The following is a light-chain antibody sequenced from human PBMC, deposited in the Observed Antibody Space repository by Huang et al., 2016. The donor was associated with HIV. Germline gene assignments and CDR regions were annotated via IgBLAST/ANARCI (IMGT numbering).Light chain of an antibody. J-gene: IGKJ2*01. Sequence: DIQMTQSPSSLSASIGDRVTITCRASQNINTDLNWYQWKPGKPPKLLIYTASNLQSGVPSRFSGSGSGTTFTLTISRLQPEDFATYFCQQSFDTLYTFGLGTRLEI. V-gene: IGKV1-39*01. CDR3: QQSFDTLYT. CDR2: TAS. CDR1: QNINTD.